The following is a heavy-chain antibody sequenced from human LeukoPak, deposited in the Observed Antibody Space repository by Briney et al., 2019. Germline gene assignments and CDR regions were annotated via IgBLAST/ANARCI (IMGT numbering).Heavy chain of an antibody. CDR2: IIPIFGTA. V-gene: IGHV1-69*06. CDR1: GYTFTSYG. D-gene: IGHD3-10*01. J-gene: IGHJ4*02. CDR3: ARGGYYGSGSYYRY. Sequence: SVKVSCKASGYTFTSYGISWVRQAPGQGLEWMGGIIPIFGTANYAQKFQGRVTIAADKSTSTAYMELSSLRSEDTAVYYCARGGYYGSGSYYRYWGQGTLVTVSS.